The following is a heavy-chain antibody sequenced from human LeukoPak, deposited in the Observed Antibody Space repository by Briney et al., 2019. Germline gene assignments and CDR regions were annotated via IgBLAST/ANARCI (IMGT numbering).Heavy chain of an antibody. CDR1: GFTFNNYA. CDR2: ISGSGGST. Sequence: GGSLRLSCAASGFTFNNYAMNWVRQAPGKGLEWVSAISGSGGSTYYADFVKGRFTISRDNSKNTLYLQMNSLRAEDTAVYYCAKSSMVRGLWDYWGQGTLVTVSS. J-gene: IGHJ4*02. D-gene: IGHD3-10*01. V-gene: IGHV3-23*01. CDR3: AKSSMVRGLWDY.